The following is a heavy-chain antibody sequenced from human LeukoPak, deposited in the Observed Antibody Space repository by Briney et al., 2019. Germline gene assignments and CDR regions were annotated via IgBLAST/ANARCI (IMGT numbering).Heavy chain of an antibody. J-gene: IGHJ4*02. Sequence: PSETLSLTCTVSGGSFSSSGYYWAWVRQPPGKGLEWVGSSSYSGRTTYNPSPSLISRVTISVDTSKNQFSLELRSVTAADTAVYYCARETSGASKIASWGQGTLVSVHS. CDR1: GGSFSSSGYY. D-gene: IGHD3-10*01. V-gene: IGHV4-39*02. CDR2: SSYSGRT. CDR3: ARETSGASKIAS.